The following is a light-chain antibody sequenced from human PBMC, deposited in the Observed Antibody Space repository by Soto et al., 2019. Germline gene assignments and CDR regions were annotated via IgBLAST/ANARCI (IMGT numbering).Light chain of an antibody. V-gene: IGKV3-11*01. CDR1: QSVSSY. CDR3: QQRSNWRWT. J-gene: IGKJ1*01. Sequence: EIVLTQSPATLSLSPGERATLSCRASQSVSSYLAWYQQKPGQAPRLLIYDASNRATGIPARFSGSGSGTDFTLTISSLEPEDFEVYYCQQRSNWRWTFGQGTKVEIK. CDR2: DAS.